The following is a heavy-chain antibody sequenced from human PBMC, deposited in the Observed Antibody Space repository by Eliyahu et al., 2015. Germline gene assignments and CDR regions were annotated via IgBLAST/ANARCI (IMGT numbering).Heavy chain of an antibody. J-gene: IGHJ4*02. CDR3: ARVGY. V-gene: IGHV1-2*02. Sequence: QVQLVQSGAXVKKPGAXVKVPCKASGYTXTGYYMHWVRQSPGQGLEWMGWINPNSGATNYAQMFQGRVTMTRDTSITTAYMELSRLRSDDTAMYFCARVGYWGQGTLVTVSS. CDR2: INPNSGAT. CDR1: GYTXTGYY.